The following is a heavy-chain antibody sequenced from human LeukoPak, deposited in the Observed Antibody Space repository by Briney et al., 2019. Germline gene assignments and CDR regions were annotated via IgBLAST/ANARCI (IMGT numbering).Heavy chain of an antibody. J-gene: IGHJ4*02. D-gene: IGHD3-22*01. Sequence: GGSLRLSCAASGFTFSSYSMNWVRQAPGKGLEWVSYISSSSSTIYYADSVKGRFTISRDNAKNSLYLQMNSLRAEDTAVYYCARDRGRYYYDSSGSLFDYWGQGTLVTVSS. CDR2: ISSSSSTI. CDR1: GFTFSSYS. V-gene: IGHV3-48*04. CDR3: ARDRGRYYYDSSGSLFDY.